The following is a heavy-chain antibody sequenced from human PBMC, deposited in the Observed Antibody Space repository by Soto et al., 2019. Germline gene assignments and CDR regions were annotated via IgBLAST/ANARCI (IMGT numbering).Heavy chain of an antibody. Sequence: QVQLVESGGGVVQPGRSLRLSCAASGFTFSSYGMHWVRQAPGKGLEWVAVISYDGSNKYYADSVKGRFTISRDNSKNQFYLQMNSVRAKDTAVYYGAKGDDEGKELGSSYYYYSGMDVWGQGTPVTVSS. CDR1: GFTFSSYG. D-gene: IGHD1-26*01. V-gene: IGHV3-30*18. CDR3: AKGDDEGKELGSSYYYYSGMDV. CDR2: ISYDGSNK. J-gene: IGHJ6*02.